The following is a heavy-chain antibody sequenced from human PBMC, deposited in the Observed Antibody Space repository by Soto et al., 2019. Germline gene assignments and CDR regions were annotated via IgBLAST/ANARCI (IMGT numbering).Heavy chain of an antibody. CDR1: GGSFSGYY. CDR2: INHSGST. Sequence: PSETLSLTCAVCGGSFSGYYWSWIRQPPGKGLEWIGEINHSGSTNYNPSLKSRVTISVDTSKNQFSLKLSSVTAADTAVYYCASQGPTIDYWGQGTLVTVSS. V-gene: IGHV4-34*01. CDR3: ASQGPTIDY. J-gene: IGHJ4*02.